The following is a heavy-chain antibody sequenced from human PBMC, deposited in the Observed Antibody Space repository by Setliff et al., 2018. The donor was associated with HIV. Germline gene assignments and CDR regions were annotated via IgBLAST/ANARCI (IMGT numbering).Heavy chain of an antibody. CDR2: IYHSEYT. CDR3: ARDGAVAGWDYYYYGMDV. Sequence: SETLSLTCAVSGGSISSDNWWTWVRQPPGKGLEWIGEIYHSEYTNYNASLKSRVSVSVDKSKNQFSLKLSSVTAADTAVYYCARDGAVAGWDYYYYGMDVWGQGTTVTVSS. J-gene: IGHJ6*02. CDR1: GGSISSDNW. D-gene: IGHD6-19*01. V-gene: IGHV4-4*02.